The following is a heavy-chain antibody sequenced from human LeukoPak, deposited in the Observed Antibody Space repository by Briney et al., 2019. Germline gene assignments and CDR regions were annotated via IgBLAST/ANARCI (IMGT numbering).Heavy chain of an antibody. CDR1: GGSISSYY. D-gene: IGHD6-13*01. CDR2: IYTSGST. J-gene: IGHJ5*02. V-gene: IGHV4-4*07. CDR3: ARDRCYSSSWYWFDP. Sequence: SETLSLTCTVSGGSISSYYWSWIRQPAGKGLEWIGRIYTSGSTNYNPYLKSRVTMSVATSKNQFSLKLSSVTDADTAVYYCARDRCYSSSWYWFDPWGQGTLVTVSS.